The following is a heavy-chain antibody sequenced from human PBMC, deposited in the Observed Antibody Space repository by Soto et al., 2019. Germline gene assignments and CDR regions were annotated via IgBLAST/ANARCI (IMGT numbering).Heavy chain of an antibody. V-gene: IGHV3-23*01. J-gene: IGHJ4*02. CDR3: AKESYDFWSGYPYFDY. CDR2: ISGSGGCT. Sequence: GGSLRLSCAASGFTFSSYAMSWVRQAPGKGLEWVSAISGSGGCTYYADSVKGRFTISRDNSKNTLYLQMNSLRAEDTAVYYCAKESYDFWSGYPYFDYWGQGTLVTVSS. CDR1: GFTFSSYA. D-gene: IGHD3-3*01.